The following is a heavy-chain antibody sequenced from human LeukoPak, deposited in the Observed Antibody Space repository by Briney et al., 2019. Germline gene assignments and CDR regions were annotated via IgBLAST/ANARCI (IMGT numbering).Heavy chain of an antibody. CDR2: ISYDGNDK. J-gene: IGHJ4*02. V-gene: IGHV3-30*18. Sequence: GGSLRLSCAASGFTFSTYGMHWVRQAPGKGLEWVAVISYDGNDKYYADSVKGRFTIPRDNSKNTVHLQMNSLRAEDTAVYYCAKDADIGAAGYYFDYWGQGTLVTVSS. CDR1: GFTFSTYG. CDR3: AKDADIGAAGYYFDY. D-gene: IGHD6-13*01.